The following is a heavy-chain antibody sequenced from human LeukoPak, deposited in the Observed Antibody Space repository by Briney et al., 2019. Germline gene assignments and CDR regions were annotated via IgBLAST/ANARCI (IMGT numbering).Heavy chain of an antibody. CDR1: GFTFSSYA. D-gene: IGHD2-15*01. CDR2: ISYDGSNK. CDR3: ARESSGGSGDY. J-gene: IGHJ4*02. V-gene: IGHV3-30*01. Sequence: TGGSLRLSCAASGFTFSSYAMHWVRQAPGKGLEWVAVISYDGSNKYYADSVKGRFTISRDNSKNTLYLQMNSLRAEDTAVYYCARESSGGSGDYWGQGTLVTVSS.